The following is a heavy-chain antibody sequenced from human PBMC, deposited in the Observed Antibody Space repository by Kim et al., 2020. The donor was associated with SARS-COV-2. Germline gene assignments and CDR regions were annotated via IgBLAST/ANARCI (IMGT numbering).Heavy chain of an antibody. V-gene: IGHV4-30-2*04. CDR3: ARVVRGVRYFDY. Sequence: NYNPSRKSRVTISADTAKNQCSLKLSSGTAADTAVYYCARVVRGVRYFDYWGQGTLVTVSS. J-gene: IGHJ4*02. D-gene: IGHD3-10*01.